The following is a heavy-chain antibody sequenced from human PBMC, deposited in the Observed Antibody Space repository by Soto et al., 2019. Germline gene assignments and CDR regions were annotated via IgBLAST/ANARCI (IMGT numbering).Heavy chain of an antibody. CDR2: ISYDGNYK. Sequence: GGSLRLSCAASGFTFSSYGMHWVRQAPGKGLEWVAIISYDGNYKHHADSVKGRFTISRDNSKNTLYLQMNSLRAEDTAVYYCGKVSTYYYDSTFDFWGQGTLVTVPQ. CDR3: GKVSTYYYDSTFDF. V-gene: IGHV3-30*18. CDR1: GFTFSSYG. D-gene: IGHD3-22*01. J-gene: IGHJ4*02.